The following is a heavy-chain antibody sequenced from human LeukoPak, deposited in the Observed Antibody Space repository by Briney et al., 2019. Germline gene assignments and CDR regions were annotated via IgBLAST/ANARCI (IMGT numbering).Heavy chain of an antibody. CDR3: ARGPVPWLTADYFDY. CDR2: IKQDGSEK. Sequence: PGGSLRLSCAASGFTFSSYRMSWVRQAPGKGLEWVANIKQDGSEKYYVDSVKGRFTISRDNAKNSLYLQMNSLRAEDTAVYYCARGPVPWLTADYFDYWGQGTLVTVSS. V-gene: IGHV3-7*03. CDR1: GFTFSSYR. J-gene: IGHJ4*02. D-gene: IGHD6-19*01.